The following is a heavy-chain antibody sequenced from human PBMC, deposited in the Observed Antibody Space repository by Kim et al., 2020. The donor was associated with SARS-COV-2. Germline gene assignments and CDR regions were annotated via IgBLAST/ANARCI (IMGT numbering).Heavy chain of an antibody. J-gene: IGHJ3*02. V-gene: IGHV4-34*01. D-gene: IGHD2-21*01. CDR2: INHSGST. CDR1: GGSFSGYY. Sequence: SETLSLTCAVYGGSFSGYYWSWIRQPPGKGLEWIGEINHSGSTNYNPSLKSRVTISVDTSKNQFSLKLSSVTAADTAVYYCARRSSYIVVVIALRRGAFDIWGQGTMVTVSS. CDR3: ARRSSYIVVVIALRRGAFDI.